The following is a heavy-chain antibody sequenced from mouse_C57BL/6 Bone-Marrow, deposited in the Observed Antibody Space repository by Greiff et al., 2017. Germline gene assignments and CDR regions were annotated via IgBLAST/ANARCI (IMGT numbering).Heavy chain of an antibody. J-gene: IGHJ4*01. Sequence: EVMLVESGPGLAKPSQTLSLTCSVTGYSITSDYWNWIRKFPGNKLEYMGYISYSGSTYYNPSLKSRISITRDTSKNQYYLQLNSVTTEDTATYYCARYSNYVGGAMDYWGQGTSVTVSS. CDR3: ARYSNYVGGAMDY. CDR1: GYSITSDY. CDR2: ISYSGST. V-gene: IGHV3-8*01. D-gene: IGHD2-5*01.